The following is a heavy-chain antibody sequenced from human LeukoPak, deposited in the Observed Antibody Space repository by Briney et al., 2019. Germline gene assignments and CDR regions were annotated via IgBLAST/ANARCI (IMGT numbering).Heavy chain of an antibody. V-gene: IGHV3-23*01. Sequence: GGSLRLSCVASGFTFSSYSMNWVRQAPGKGLEWVSAISGSGGSTYYADSVKGRFTISRDNSKNTLYLQMNSLRAEDTAVYYCAKDPPPYYDILTGYLNFDYWGQGTLVTVSS. CDR1: GFTFSSYS. CDR3: AKDPPPYYDILTGYLNFDY. D-gene: IGHD3-9*01. J-gene: IGHJ4*02. CDR2: ISGSGGST.